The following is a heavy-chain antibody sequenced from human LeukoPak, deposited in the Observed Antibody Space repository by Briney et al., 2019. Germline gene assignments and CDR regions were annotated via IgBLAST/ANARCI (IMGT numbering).Heavy chain of an antibody. CDR2: ISAYNGNT. CDR1: GYTFTSYG. J-gene: IGHJ6*02. D-gene: IGHD4-23*01. Sequence: GASVRVSCKASGYTFTSYGISWVRQAPGQGLEWMGWISAYNGNTNYAQKLQGRVTMTTDTSTSTAYMELRSLRSDDTAVYYCARYLDGGRWSRVYGMDVWGQGTTVTVSS. CDR3: ARYLDGGRWSRVYGMDV. V-gene: IGHV1-18*01.